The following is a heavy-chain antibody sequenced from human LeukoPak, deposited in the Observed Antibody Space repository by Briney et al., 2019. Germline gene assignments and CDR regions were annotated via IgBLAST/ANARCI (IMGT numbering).Heavy chain of an antibody. D-gene: IGHD6-13*01. Sequence: GGSLRLSCAASGFTFSSYAVSWVRQAPGKGLEWVSSISGSGGSTYYADSVKCRFTISRDNSKNTLYLQMNSLRAEDTDVYYFAKGEAASGSWGYFDYWGQGTLVTVSS. CDR3: AKGEAASGSWGYFDY. CDR1: GFTFSSYA. J-gene: IGHJ4*02. V-gene: IGHV3-23*01. CDR2: ISGSGGST.